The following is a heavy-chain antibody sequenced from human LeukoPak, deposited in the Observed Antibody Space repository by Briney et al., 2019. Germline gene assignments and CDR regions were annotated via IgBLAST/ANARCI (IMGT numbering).Heavy chain of an antibody. CDR3: ARDQGGAALDY. D-gene: IGHD1-26*01. J-gene: IGHJ4*02. CDR1: GFTFSSYG. Sequence: GRSLRLSCAASGFTFSSYGMHWVRQAPGKGLEWVAVIWYDGSNKYYADSVKGRFTISRDNSKNTLYLQMNSLRAEDTAVYYCARDQGGAALDYWGQGTLVTVSS. V-gene: IGHV3-33*01. CDR2: IWYDGSNK.